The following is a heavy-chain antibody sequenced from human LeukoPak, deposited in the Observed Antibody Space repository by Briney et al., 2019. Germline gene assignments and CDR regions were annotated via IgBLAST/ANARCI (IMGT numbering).Heavy chain of an antibody. CDR3: ARPEEDFWSGSFDY. CDR1: GFTFSSYA. D-gene: IGHD3-3*01. V-gene: IGHV3-23*01. CDR2: ISGSGGST. Sequence: GGSLRLSCAASGFTFSSYAMSWVRQAPGKGLEWVSAISGSGGSTYYADSVKGRFTISRDNSKNTLYLQMNSLRAEDTAVYYCARPEEDFWSGSFDYWGQGTLVTVSS. J-gene: IGHJ4*02.